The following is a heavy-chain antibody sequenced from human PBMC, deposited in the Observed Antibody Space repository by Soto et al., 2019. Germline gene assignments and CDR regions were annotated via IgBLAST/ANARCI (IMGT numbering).Heavy chain of an antibody. CDR2: IYFSGTT. Sequence: QVQLQESGPGLVKPSQTLSLTCTVSGGSISSGDYYWSWIRQHPGKGLEWIGTIYFSGTTYYNPSRKCRVTISIDTSKSPFSLKLSSVTAADTAVYYCARRDRSGFSYWLDTWGQGTLVTVSS. J-gene: IGHJ5*02. V-gene: IGHV4-31*03. D-gene: IGHD3-22*01. CDR1: GGSISSGDYY. CDR3: ARRDRSGFSYWLDT.